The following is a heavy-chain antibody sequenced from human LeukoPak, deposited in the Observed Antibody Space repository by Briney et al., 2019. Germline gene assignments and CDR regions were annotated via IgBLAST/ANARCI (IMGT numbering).Heavy chain of an antibody. V-gene: IGHV3-30-3*01. D-gene: IGHD6-13*01. Sequence: SGGSLRLSCAASGFTFSSYAMHWVRQAPGKGLEWVAVISYDGSNKYYADSVKGRFTISRDNSKNTLYLQMNSLRAEDTAVYYCARSYSSSSLYYYGMDVWGQGTTVTVSS. CDR1: GFTFSSYA. CDR2: ISYDGSNK. CDR3: ARSYSSSSLYYYGMDV. J-gene: IGHJ6*02.